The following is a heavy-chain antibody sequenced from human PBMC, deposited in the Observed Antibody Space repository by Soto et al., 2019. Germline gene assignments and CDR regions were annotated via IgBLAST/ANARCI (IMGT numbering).Heavy chain of an antibody. V-gene: IGHV3-7*05. J-gene: IGHJ3*02. D-gene: IGHD3-3*01. CDR2: IKQDGSEK. Sequence: EVQLVESGGGLVQPGGSLRLSCAASGFTFSSYWMSWVRQAPGKGLEGVANIKQDGSEKYYVDSVKGRFTISRDNAKNSLYLQMTSLRAEDTAVYYCARAPLGDAAFDIWGQGTMVTVSS. CDR1: GFTFSSYW. CDR3: ARAPLGDAAFDI.